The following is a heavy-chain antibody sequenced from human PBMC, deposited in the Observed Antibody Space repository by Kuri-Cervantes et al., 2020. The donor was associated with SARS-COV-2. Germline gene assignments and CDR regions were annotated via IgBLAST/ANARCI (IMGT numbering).Heavy chain of an antibody. Sequence: ETLSLTCAASGFTFSSYSMNWVRQAPGKGLEWVSSISSSSSYIYYADSVKGRFTISRGNAKNSLYLQMNSLRAEDTAVYYCARPRIAAAGTEAFDIWGQGTMVTVSS. V-gene: IGHV3-21*01. CDR1: GFTFSSYS. D-gene: IGHD6-13*01. CDR2: ISSSSSYI. J-gene: IGHJ3*02. CDR3: ARPRIAAAGTEAFDI.